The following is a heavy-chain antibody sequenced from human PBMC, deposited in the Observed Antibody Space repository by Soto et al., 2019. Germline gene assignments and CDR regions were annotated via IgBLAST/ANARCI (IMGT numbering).Heavy chain of an antibody. CDR1: GFTFSSYS. CDR3: ARGQRAGLGSHYYYYMDV. CDR2: ISSSSSYI. Sequence: GGPLILSCAASGFTFSSYSMNWVRQAPGKGLEWVSSISSSSSYIYYADSVEGRFTISRDNAKNSLYLQMNSLRAEDTAVYYCARGQRAGLGSHYYYYMDVWGKGTTVTVSS. V-gene: IGHV3-21*01. J-gene: IGHJ6*03. D-gene: IGHD3-10*01.